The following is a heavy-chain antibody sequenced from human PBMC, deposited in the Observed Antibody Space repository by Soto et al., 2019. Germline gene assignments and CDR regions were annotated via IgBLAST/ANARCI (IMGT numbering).Heavy chain of an antibody. CDR3: ALRLGDPGRLYFDY. V-gene: IGHV5-10-1*01. D-gene: IGHD3-16*01. CDR2: IDPSDSYT. Sequence: GESLKISCKASGYSFSTSWISWVRQMPGKGLEWMGRIDPSDSYTTYSPPFRGHVTFSVDKSISTAYLQWTSLEASDTAMYYCALRLGDPGRLYFDYWGQGTLVTVSS. J-gene: IGHJ4*02. CDR1: GYSFSTSW.